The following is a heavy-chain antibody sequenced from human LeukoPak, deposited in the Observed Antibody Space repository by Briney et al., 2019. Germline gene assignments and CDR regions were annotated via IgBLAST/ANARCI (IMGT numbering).Heavy chain of an antibody. CDR1: GYSINSGYY. J-gene: IGHJ4*02. CDR2: IWHTGST. CDR3: ARITDLSVATDY. V-gene: IGHV4-38-2*02. D-gene: IGHD6-19*01. Sequence: SETLSLTCTVSGYSINSGYYWGWIRQPPGKGLEWIGSIWHTGSTYHNPSLKSRVTISVDTSKNQFSLKLTSVTAADTAVYYCARITDLSVATDYWGQGTLVTVSS.